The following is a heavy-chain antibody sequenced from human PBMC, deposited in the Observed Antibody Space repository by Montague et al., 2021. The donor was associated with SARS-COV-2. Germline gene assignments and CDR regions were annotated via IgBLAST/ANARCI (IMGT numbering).Heavy chain of an antibody. V-gene: IGHV2-70*11. CDR1: GFSLTTGGMY. J-gene: IGHJ4*02. CDR3: ARPDGFNLLGFDS. Sequence: PALVKPTQTLTLTCTFSGFSLTTGGMYVSWIRQPPGKALEWLARIDWDDDKYYSASLKTRLTSSKNTSKNQVVLTMTALDPWDPGTYYWARPDGFNLLGFDSWGQGTLAAVSS. D-gene: IGHD5-24*01. CDR2: IDWDDDK.